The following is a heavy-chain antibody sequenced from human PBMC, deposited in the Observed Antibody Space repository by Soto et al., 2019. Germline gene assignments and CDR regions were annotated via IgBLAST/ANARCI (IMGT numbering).Heavy chain of an antibody. CDR1: GFSLSTSGVG. J-gene: IGHJ6*03. D-gene: IGHD2-2*01. Sequence: SGPTLVNPTQTLTLTCTFSGFSLSTSGVGVGWIRQPPGKALEWLALIYWDDDKRYSPSLKSRLTITKDTSKNQVVLTMTNMDPVDTATYYCAHSVDVCSSTSCYLGYYYMDVWGKGTTVTVSS. CDR3: AHSVDVCSSTSCYLGYYYMDV. CDR2: IYWDDDK. V-gene: IGHV2-5*02.